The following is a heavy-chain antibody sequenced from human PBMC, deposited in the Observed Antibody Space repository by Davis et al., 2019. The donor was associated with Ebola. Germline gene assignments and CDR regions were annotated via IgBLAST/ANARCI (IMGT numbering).Heavy chain of an antibody. V-gene: IGHV3-48*01. CDR2: ISSSSSTI. Sequence: PGGSLRLSCAASGFTFSSYGMNWVRQAPGKGLEWVSYISSSSSTIYYADSVKGRFTISRDNSKNTLYLQMNSLKTEDTAVYYCTRCVDTAMVLTVYGMDVWGKGTTVTVSS. D-gene: IGHD5-18*01. J-gene: IGHJ6*04. CDR1: GFTFSSYG. CDR3: TRCVDTAMVLTVYGMDV.